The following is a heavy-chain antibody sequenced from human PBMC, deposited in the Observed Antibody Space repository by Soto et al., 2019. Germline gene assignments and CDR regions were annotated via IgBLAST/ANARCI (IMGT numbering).Heavy chain of an antibody. CDR2: IWHDGSDE. CDR3: ARVPMTRVTRWTGFDP. Sequence: QVQLMESGGGVVQPGGSLRLSCTASGFIYNDYGMNWFRQSPGKGLEWVAVIWHDGSDEHYADSVKGRFTISRDNSKNRLYLQMNSLRAEDTAVYYCARVPMTRVTRWTGFDPWGQGTLVTVSS. V-gene: IGHV3-33*01. CDR1: GFIYNDYG. J-gene: IGHJ5*02. D-gene: IGHD4-17*01.